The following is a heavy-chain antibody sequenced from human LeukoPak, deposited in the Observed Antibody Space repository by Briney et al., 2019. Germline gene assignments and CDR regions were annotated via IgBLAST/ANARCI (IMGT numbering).Heavy chain of an antibody. CDR2: ISSSSSNI. CDR1: GFSFRSYS. CDR3: ARDYYSWELLGNALDI. D-gene: IGHD1-26*01. J-gene: IGHJ3*02. Sequence: GGSLRLSCVASGFSFRSYSMNWVRQAPGKGLEWVSSISSSSSNIYQADSVKGRFTISRDNAKNSLYLQMNSLRAEDTAVYYCARDYYSWELLGNALDIWGQGTMVTVSS. V-gene: IGHV3-21*01.